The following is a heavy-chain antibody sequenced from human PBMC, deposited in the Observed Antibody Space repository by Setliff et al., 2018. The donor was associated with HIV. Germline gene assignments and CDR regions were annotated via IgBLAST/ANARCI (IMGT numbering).Heavy chain of an antibody. CDR2: IYHSEYT. CDR3: ASRIYYYDRRRVLREEGFDP. Sequence: NPSETLSLTCAVSGGSISSDNWWTWVRQPPGKGLEWLGEIYHSEYTNYNASLKSRVSMSVDKSKNQFSLKLTSVAAADTAVYYCASRIYYYDRRRVLREEGFDPWGQGTLVTVSS. V-gene: IGHV4-4*02. CDR1: GGSISSDNW. D-gene: IGHD3-22*01. J-gene: IGHJ5*02.